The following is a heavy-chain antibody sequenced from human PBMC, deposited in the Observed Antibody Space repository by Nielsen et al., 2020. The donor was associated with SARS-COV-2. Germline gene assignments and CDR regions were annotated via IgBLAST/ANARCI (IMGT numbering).Heavy chain of an antibody. V-gene: IGHV3-11*01. Sequence: GGSLRLSCAASGFTFSDYYMSWIRQAPGKGLEWVSYISSSGSTIYYADSVKGRFTISRDNAKNSLYLQMNSLRAEDTAMYYCARQVVGATRNRWFDYWGQGTLVTVSS. CDR3: ARQVVGATRNRWFDY. CDR1: GFTFSDYY. D-gene: IGHD1-26*01. J-gene: IGHJ4*02. CDR2: ISSSGSTI.